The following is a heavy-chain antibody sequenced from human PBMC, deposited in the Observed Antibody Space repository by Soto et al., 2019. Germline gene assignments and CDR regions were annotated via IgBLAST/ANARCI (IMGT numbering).Heavy chain of an antibody. V-gene: IGHV3-48*03. D-gene: IGHD3-22*01. CDR1: GFTFSSYE. CDR3: ARDRAQYYYDSSGYSLGYYYYGMDV. CDR2: ISSSGSTI. Sequence: GGSLRLSCAASGFTFSSYEMNWVRQAPGKGLEWVSYISSSGSTIYYADSVKGRFTISRDNAKNSLYLQMNSLRAEDTAVYYCARDRAQYYYDSSGYSLGYYYYGMDVWGQGTTVTVSS. J-gene: IGHJ6*02.